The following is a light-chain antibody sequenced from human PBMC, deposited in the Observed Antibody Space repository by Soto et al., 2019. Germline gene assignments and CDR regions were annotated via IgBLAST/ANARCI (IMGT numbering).Light chain of an antibody. CDR1: QSVSNN. Sequence: EIVMTQSPATLSASPGERATLSCRASQSVSNNLAWYQQKPGQAPRLLIYGASTRATGIPVRFSGNGSGTEFTLTISSLQSGDFAVYYCQQYHNWRTFGQGTKVDIK. J-gene: IGKJ1*01. CDR3: QQYHNWRT. CDR2: GAS. V-gene: IGKV3-15*01.